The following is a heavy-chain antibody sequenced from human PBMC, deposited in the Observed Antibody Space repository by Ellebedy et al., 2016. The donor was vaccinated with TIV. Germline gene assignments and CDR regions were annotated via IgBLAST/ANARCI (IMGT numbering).Heavy chain of an antibody. CDR1: GGSISTYY. CDR3: GWDCTITPCRGGY. D-gene: IGHD2-8*01. V-gene: IGHV4-59*08. Sequence: MPSETLSLTCTVSGGSISTYYWSWIRLPPGERLEWIGYIYYTGSTNYNPSLKSRVTISVDTSKNHFSLKLTSVTAADTAVYYCGWDCTITPCRGGYWGRGTLVTVSS. J-gene: IGHJ4*02. CDR2: IYYTGST.